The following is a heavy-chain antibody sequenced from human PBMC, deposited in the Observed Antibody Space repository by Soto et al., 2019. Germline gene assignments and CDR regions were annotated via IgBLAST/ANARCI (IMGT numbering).Heavy chain of an antibody. J-gene: IGHJ5*02. CDR2: IYTSGST. V-gene: IGHV4-4*07. CDR1: GGSISSYY. CDR3: AREGYSSSWYWWFDP. Sequence: PETLSLTCTVSGGSISSYYWGWIRQPAGKGLEWIGRIYTSGSTNSNPPLKSRVTMSVDTSKNQFALKLSSVTAADTAVYYCAREGYSSSWYWWFDPWGQGTLVTVSS. D-gene: IGHD6-13*01.